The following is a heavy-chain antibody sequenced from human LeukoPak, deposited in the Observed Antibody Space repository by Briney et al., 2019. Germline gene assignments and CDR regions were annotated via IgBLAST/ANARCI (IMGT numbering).Heavy chain of an antibody. CDR3: ARKYNGYGGWIDY. Sequence: KTSETLSLTCTVSGGSISSSSYYWGWIRQPPGKGLEWIGSIYYSGSTYYSPSLKSRVTISVDTSKNQFSLKLSSVTAADTAVYYCARKYNGYGGWIDYWAQGTLVTVSS. CDR1: GGSISSSSYY. V-gene: IGHV4-39*07. D-gene: IGHD5-12*01. J-gene: IGHJ4*02. CDR2: IYYSGST.